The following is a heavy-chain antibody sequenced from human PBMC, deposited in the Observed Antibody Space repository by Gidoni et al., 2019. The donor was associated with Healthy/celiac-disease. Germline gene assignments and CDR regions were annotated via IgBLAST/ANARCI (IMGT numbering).Heavy chain of an antibody. D-gene: IGHD6-6*01. CDR3: ARVIAARPQFYYYYGMDV. Sequence: QVQLVQSGAEVKKPGSSVKVSCKASGGTFSSYAISWVRQAPGQGLEWMGGIIPIFGTANYEQKFQGRVTITADESTSTAYMELSSLRSEDTAVYYCARVIAARPQFYYYYGMDVWGQGTTVTVSS. V-gene: IGHV1-69*01. CDR1: GGTFSSYA. J-gene: IGHJ6*02. CDR2: IIPIFGTA.